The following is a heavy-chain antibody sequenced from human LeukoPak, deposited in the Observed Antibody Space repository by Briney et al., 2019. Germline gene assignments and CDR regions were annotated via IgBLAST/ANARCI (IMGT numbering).Heavy chain of an antibody. CDR3: ARVELVPYYYYMDV. J-gene: IGHJ6*03. CDR1: GFSISSYE. D-gene: IGHD1-7*01. Sequence: GGSLRLSCAASGFSISSYEMSWVRQAPGKGLEWVSYISSRGTTIYYADSVKGRFTISRDNAKNSLYLRMNRLRAEDTAVYYCARVELVPYYYYMDVWGKGTTVTVSS. V-gene: IGHV3-48*03. CDR2: ISSRGTTI.